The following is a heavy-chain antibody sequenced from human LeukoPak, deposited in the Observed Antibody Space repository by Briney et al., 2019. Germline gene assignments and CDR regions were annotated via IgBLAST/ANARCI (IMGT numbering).Heavy chain of an antibody. CDR1: GGSISSYY. J-gene: IGHJ4*02. Sequence: SETLSLTCTVSGGSISSYYWSWIRQPAGKGLEWIGRIYTSRSTNYNPSLKSRVTMSVDTSKNQFSLKLSSVTAADTAVYYCARDVRYYDSSGSVYYFDYWGQGTLVTVSS. CDR3: ARDVRYYDSSGSVYYFDY. V-gene: IGHV4-4*07. CDR2: IYTSRST. D-gene: IGHD3-22*01.